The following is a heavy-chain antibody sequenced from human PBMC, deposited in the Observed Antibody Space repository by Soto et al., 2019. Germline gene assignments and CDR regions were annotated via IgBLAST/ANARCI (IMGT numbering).Heavy chain of an antibody. CDR3: AKSRVVPYFDR. CDR2: IGWNGASI. J-gene: IGHJ4*02. V-gene: IGHV3-9*01. CDR1: GFAFDEYV. Sequence: EVQLVQFGGGLVQPGRSLRLSCAATGFAFDEYVMHWVRQAPGKGLEWVGSIGWNGASIDYADSVKGRFTISRDNAKNSLFLQMNSLTTEDTALYFCAKSRVVPYFDRWGQGTLVTVSS. D-gene: IGHD2-2*01.